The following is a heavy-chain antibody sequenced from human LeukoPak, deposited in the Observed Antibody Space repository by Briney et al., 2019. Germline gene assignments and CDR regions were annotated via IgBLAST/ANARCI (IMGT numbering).Heavy chain of an antibody. J-gene: IGHJ4*02. D-gene: IGHD5-18*01. CDR2: INYSGST. V-gene: IGHV4-34*01. CDR3: ATLEAGYSYGNPSDY. Sequence: PSETLSLTCAVSGGSFSGHYWTWIGQTPGKGLEWIGEINYSGSTKYNAPLKSRLIISVDESRNQFSLRLRSVTAADTAVYYCATLEAGYSYGNPSDYWGQGTLVTVSS. CDR1: GGSFSGHY.